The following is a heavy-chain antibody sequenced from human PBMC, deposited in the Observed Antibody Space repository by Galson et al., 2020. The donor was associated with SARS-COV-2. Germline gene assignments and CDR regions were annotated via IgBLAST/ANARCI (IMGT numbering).Heavy chain of an antibody. CDR1: GFTVSSNY. J-gene: IGHJ4*02. D-gene: IGHD4-17*01. CDR2: IYSGGST. V-gene: IGHV3-53*01. Sequence: GGSLKLSSAASGFTVSSNYMSWVRQAPGKGLEWVSVIYSGGSTYYADSVKGRFTISRDNSKNTLYLQMNSLRAEDTAVYYCARDYGDYYFDYWGQGTLVTVSS. CDR3: ARDYGDYYFDY.